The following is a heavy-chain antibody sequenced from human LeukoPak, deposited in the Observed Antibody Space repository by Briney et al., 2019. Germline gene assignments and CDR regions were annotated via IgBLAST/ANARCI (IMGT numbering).Heavy chain of an antibody. CDR2: IYTSGST. Sequence: PETLSLTCTVSGGSLSSYYWSWIRQPAGRGLEWIGRIYTSGSTNYSPSLKSRVTMSVDTSKNQFSLKLSSVTAADTAVYYCARGYSSSWNWSDPWGQGTLVTVSS. CDR3: ARGYSSSWNWSDP. D-gene: IGHD6-13*01. CDR1: GGSLSSYY. V-gene: IGHV4-4*07. J-gene: IGHJ5*02.